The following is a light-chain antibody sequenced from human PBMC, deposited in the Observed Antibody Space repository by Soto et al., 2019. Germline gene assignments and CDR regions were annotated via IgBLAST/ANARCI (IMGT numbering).Light chain of an antibody. CDR2: KAS. Sequence: DIQMTQSPSTLSGSVGDRVTITCRASQTISSWLAWYQQKPGKAPKLLIYKASTLQSGVPSRFSGSGSGTEFTLTISSLQPDDFATYYCQHYKSYSEAFGQGTKV. CDR1: QTISSW. J-gene: IGKJ1*01. V-gene: IGKV1-5*03. CDR3: QHYKSYSEA.